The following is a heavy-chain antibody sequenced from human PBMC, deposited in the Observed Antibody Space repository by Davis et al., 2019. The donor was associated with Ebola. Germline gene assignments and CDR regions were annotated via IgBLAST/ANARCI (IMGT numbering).Heavy chain of an antibody. Sequence: PGGSLRLFCAASGFTFSTYSMSWVRQAPGKGLEWVSSISSDSDYIYYADSAKGRFTISRDNAKNSLYLQMNSLRAEDTALYYCARCPYYDFWSGSGIDYWGQGTLVTVSS. V-gene: IGHV3-21*01. D-gene: IGHD3-3*01. J-gene: IGHJ4*02. CDR2: ISSDSDYI. CDR3: ARCPYYDFWSGSGIDY. CDR1: GFTFSTYS.